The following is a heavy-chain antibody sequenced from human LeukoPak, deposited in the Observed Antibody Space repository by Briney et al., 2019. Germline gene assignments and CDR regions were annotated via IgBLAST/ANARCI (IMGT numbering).Heavy chain of an antibody. CDR2: ISSSGSV. D-gene: IGHD5-12*01. CDR1: RGSISGSIRSYY. J-gene: IGHJ4*02. CDR3: ARIPLGYSGAYYFNY. Sequence: SETLSLTCTVSRGSISGSIRSYYWSWLRQPPGKGLEWIGYISSSGSVNDNPSLRSRVTISVDTSKNQFFLNLSSVSAADTAVYYCARIPLGYSGAYYFNYWGQGTLVTVSP. V-gene: IGHV4-4*09.